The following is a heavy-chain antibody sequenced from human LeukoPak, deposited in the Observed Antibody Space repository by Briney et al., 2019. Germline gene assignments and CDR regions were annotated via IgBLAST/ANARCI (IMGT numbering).Heavy chain of an antibody. CDR2: IYYSGST. CDR3: AAKSPAAAGHYYYYYMDV. J-gene: IGHJ6*03. V-gene: IGHV4-59*01. D-gene: IGHD6-13*01. CDR1: GGSISSYY. Sequence: PSETLSLTCTVSGGSISSYYWSWIRQPPGKGLEWIGYIYYSGSTNYNPSLKSRVTISVDTSKNQFSLKLSPVTAADTAVYYCAAKSPAAAGHYYYYYMDVWGKGTTVTISS.